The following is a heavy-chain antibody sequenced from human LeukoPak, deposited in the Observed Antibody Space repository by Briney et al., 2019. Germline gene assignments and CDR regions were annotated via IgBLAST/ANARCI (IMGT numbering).Heavy chain of an antibody. CDR2: IYYSGSA. Sequence: SETLSLTCAVSGGSISSADFYWSWIRHHPGKGLEWIGFIYYSGSAYYNPSLKSRVSISIDTSKNQFSLTLNSVTAADTAVYYCARGSDFFDYWGQGTLVTVSS. J-gene: IGHJ4*02. CDR3: ARGSDFFDY. CDR1: GGSISSADFY. V-gene: IGHV4-31*11.